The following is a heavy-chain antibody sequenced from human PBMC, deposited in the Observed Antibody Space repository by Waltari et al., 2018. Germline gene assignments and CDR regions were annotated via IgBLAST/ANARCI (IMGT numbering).Heavy chain of an antibody. CDR3: ARAFPRGPYGEVDY. CDR2: INHSVRT. V-gene: IGHV4-34*01. CDR1: GGSFSGYY. J-gene: IGHJ4*02. D-gene: IGHD4-17*01. Sequence: QVQLQQWGAGLLKPSETLSLTCAVYGGSFSGYYWSWIRQPPGKGLEWIGEINHSVRTNYNPSLKSRVTISVDTSKNQFSLKLSSVTAADTAVYYCARAFPRGPYGEVDYWGQGTLVTVSS.